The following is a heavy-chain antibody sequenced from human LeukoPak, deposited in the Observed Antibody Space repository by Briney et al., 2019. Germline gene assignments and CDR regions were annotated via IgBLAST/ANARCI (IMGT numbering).Heavy chain of an antibody. CDR1: GFTFSSYA. D-gene: IGHD4-23*01. Sequence: GGSLRLSCAASGFTFSSYAMSWVRQAPGKGLEWVSTIGGSGRSTYYADSVKGRFTISRDNSKNTLYLQMNSLRAEDTAVYYCAKINGGKNDYWGQGSLVTVSS. V-gene: IGHV3-23*01. CDR2: IGGSGRST. J-gene: IGHJ4*02. CDR3: AKINGGKNDY.